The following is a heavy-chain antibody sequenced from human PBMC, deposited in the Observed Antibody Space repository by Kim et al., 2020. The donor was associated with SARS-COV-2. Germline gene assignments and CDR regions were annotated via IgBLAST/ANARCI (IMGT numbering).Heavy chain of an antibody. CDR2: ISSSSSTI. CDR3: ARERWELLPTKGGAFDI. J-gene: IGHJ3*02. Sequence: GGSLRLSCAASGFTFSSYSMHWVRQAPGKGLEWVSYISSSSSTIYYADSVKGRFTISRDNAKNSLYLQMNSLRAEDTAVYSCARERWELLPTKGGAFDIWGQGTMFTVSS. CDR1: GFTFSSYS. D-gene: IGHD1-26*01. V-gene: IGHV3-48*04.